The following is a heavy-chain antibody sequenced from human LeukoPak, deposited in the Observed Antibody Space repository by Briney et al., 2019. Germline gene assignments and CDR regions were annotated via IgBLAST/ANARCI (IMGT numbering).Heavy chain of an antibody. CDR2: IYYSGGT. V-gene: IGHV4-61*01. J-gene: IGHJ4*02. CDR3: ARSSDYEIYFDY. D-gene: IGHD3-16*01. CDR1: GGSVGSGSYY. Sequence: SETLSLTCTVSGGSVGSGSYYWSWIRQPPGKGLEWIGYIYYSGGTNYNPSLKSRVTMSVDTSKNQFSLKLSSVTAADTAVYYCARSSDYEIYFDYWGQGTLVAVSS.